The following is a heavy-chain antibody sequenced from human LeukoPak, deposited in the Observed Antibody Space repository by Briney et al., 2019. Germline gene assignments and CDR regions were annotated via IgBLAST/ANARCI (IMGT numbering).Heavy chain of an antibody. V-gene: IGHV4-31*03. CDR1: GGSISSGGYY. CDR2: IYYSGST. Sequence: PSQTLSLTCTVSGGSISSGGYYWSWLRQHPGKGLEWIGYIYYSGSTYYNPSLKSRVTISVDTSKNQFSLKLSSVTAADTAVYYCARVVGATNVDYWGQGTLVTVSS. J-gene: IGHJ4*02. D-gene: IGHD1-26*01. CDR3: ARVVGATNVDY.